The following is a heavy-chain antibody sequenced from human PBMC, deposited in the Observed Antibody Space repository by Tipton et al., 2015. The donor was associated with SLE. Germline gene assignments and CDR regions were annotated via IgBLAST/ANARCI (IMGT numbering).Heavy chain of an antibody. J-gene: IGHJ6*02. D-gene: IGHD5-18*01. CDR3: ARCGEGYSYGTGYYYGMDV. CDR1: GFTFSSYA. Sequence: SLRLSCAASGFTFSSYAMHWVRQAPGKGLEWVAVISYDGSNKYYADSVKGRFTISRDNSKNTLYLQMNSLRAEDTAVYYCARCGEGYSYGTGYYYGMDVWGQGTTVTVSS. CDR2: ISYDGSNK. V-gene: IGHV3-30-3*01.